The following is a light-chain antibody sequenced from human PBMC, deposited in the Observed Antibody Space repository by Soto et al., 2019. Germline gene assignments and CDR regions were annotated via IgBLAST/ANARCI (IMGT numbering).Light chain of an antibody. V-gene: IGKV1-5*01. J-gene: IGKJ3*01. Sequence: DIQMTQSPSTLSASVGDRVTITCRASQSISSWLAWDQQKPGKAPKLLIYDASSLESGVPSRFSGSGSGTQFTLTISSLQPDAFATSYCQQYNSYITFGPGTKVDIK. CDR2: DAS. CDR3: QQYNSYIT. CDR1: QSISSW.